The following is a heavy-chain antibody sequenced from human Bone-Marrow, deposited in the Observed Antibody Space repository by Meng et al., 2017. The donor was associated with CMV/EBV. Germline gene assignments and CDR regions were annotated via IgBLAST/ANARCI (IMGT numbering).Heavy chain of an antibody. V-gene: IGHV1-2*02. Sequence: ASVKVSCKASGYTFTGYYMHWVRQAPGQGLEWMGWINPNSGGTNYAQKFQGRVTMTRDTSISTAYMELSRLRSDDTAVYYCASGDQLLANYYGMDVWGQGTTVTV. J-gene: IGHJ6*02. CDR1: GYTFTGYY. CDR3: ASGDQLLANYYGMDV. D-gene: IGHD2-2*01. CDR2: INPNSGGT.